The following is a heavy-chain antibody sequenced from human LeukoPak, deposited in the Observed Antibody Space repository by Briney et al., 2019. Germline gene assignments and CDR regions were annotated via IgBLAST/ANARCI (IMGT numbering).Heavy chain of an antibody. V-gene: IGHV3-7*01. J-gene: IGHJ3*02. CDR1: GFTFSSYW. CDR2: IKQDGSEK. CDR3: ARSSASVPGGAFDI. Sequence: GGSLRLSCAASGFTFSSYWMSWVRQAPGKGLEWVDNIKQDGSEKYYVDSVKGRFTISRDNAKNSLYLQMNSLRAEDTAVYYCARSSASVPGGAFDIWGQGTMVTVSS. D-gene: IGHD3-16*01.